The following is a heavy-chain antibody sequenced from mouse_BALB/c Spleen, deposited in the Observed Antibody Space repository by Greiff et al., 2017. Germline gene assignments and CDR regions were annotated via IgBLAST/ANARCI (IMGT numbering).Heavy chain of an antibody. CDR3: ARTAARATGFAY. CDR2: IYPYNGGT. J-gene: IGHJ3*01. V-gene: IGHV1S29*02. D-gene: IGHD3-1*01. CDR1: GYTFTDYN. Sequence: VQLQQSGPELVKPGASVKISCKASGYTFTDYNMHWVKQSHGKSLEWIGYIYPYNGGTGYNQKFKSKATLTVDNSSSTAYMELRSPTSEDSAVYYCARTAARATGFAYWGQGTLVTVSA.